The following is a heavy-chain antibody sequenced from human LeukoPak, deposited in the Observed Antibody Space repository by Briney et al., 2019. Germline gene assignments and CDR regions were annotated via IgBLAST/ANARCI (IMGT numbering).Heavy chain of an antibody. CDR3: ARDTRGGVSSGWYYYYMDV. Sequence: PSETLSLTCTVSGGSISSYYWSWIRQPPGKGLEWIGYIYYSGSTNYNPSLKSRVTISVDTSKNQFSLKLSSVTAADTAVYYCARDTRGGVSSGWYYYYMDVWGKGTTVTVSS. V-gene: IGHV4-59*01. CDR1: GGSISSYY. CDR2: IYYSGST. J-gene: IGHJ6*03. D-gene: IGHD6-19*01.